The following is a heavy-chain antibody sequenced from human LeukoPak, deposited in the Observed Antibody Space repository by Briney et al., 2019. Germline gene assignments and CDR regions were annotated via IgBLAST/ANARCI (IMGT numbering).Heavy chain of an antibody. CDR1: GYTFTGYY. CDR3: ARALEPNTRNWFDP. V-gene: IGHV1-2*02. J-gene: IGHJ5*02. Sequence: ASVKVSCKASGYTFTGYYMHWVRQAPGQGLEWMGWINPNSGGTNYAQKFQGRVTMTRDTSISTAYMELSRLRSDDTAVYYCARALEPNTRNWFDPWGQGTLVTVSS. D-gene: IGHD1-1*01. CDR2: INPNSGGT.